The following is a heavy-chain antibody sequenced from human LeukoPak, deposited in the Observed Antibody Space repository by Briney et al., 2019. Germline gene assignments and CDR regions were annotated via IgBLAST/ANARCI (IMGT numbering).Heavy chain of an antibody. CDR1: GFTFSSYS. CDR3: ARERDSVTIFGVVKWFDP. D-gene: IGHD3-3*01. J-gene: IGHJ5*02. V-gene: IGHV3-21*01. CDR2: INSSGSSI. Sequence: GGSLRLSCAASGFTFSSYSMNWVRQAPGKGLEWVASINSSGSSIYYADSVKGRFTISRDNDKNSLYLQINSLSAEDTDVYYCARERDSVTIFGVVKWFDPWGQGTLVTVSS.